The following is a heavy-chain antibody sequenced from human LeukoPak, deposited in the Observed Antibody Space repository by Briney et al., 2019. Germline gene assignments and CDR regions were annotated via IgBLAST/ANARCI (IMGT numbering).Heavy chain of an antibody. CDR2: INPNSGGT. Sequence: ASVKVSRKASGYTFTGYYMHWVRQAPGQGLEWMGWINPNSGGTNYAQKFQGRVTMTRDTSISTAYMELSRLRSDDTAVYYCARVDTAMATVPDYWGQGTLVTVSS. J-gene: IGHJ4*02. CDR1: GYTFTGYY. V-gene: IGHV1-2*02. D-gene: IGHD5-18*01. CDR3: ARVDTAMATVPDY.